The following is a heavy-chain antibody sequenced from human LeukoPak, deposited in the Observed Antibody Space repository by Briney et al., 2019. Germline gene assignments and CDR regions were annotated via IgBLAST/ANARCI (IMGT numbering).Heavy chain of an antibody. V-gene: IGHV3-30-3*01. J-gene: IGHJ4*02. CDR1: GFTFSSYA. Sequence: GGSLRLSCAASGFTFSSYAMHWVRQAPGKGLEWVAVISYDGSNKYYADSVKGRFTISRDNSKNTLYLQMNSLRAEDTAVYYCATSGYSYGYPGEDYWGQGTLVTVSS. D-gene: IGHD5-18*01. CDR2: ISYDGSNK. CDR3: ATSGYSYGYPGEDY.